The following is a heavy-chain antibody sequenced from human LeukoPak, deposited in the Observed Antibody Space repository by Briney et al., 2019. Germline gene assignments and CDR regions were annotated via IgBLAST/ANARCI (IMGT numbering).Heavy chain of an antibody. J-gene: IGHJ4*02. V-gene: IGHV3-23*01. CDR2: ISGSGGST. D-gene: IGHD6-19*01. Sequence: GGSLRLSCAASGFTFSSYAMSWVRQAPGKGLEWVSAISGSGGSTYYADSVKGRFTISRDNSKNTLYLQMNSLRAEDTAVYYCAKSQGIAVAGTVSDYWGQGTLVTVSS. CDR1: GFTFSSYA. CDR3: AKSQGIAVAGTVSDY.